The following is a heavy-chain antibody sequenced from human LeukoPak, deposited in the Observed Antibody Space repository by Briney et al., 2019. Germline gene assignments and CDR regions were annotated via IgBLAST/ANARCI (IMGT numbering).Heavy chain of an antibody. J-gene: IGHJ6*03. CDR1: GFTFSSCA. CDR2: ISGSGGIT. D-gene: IGHD3-22*01. V-gene: IGHV3-23*01. CDR3: GGSGYVDYYMDV. Sequence: GGSLRLSCAASGFTFSSCAMNWVRQAPGKGLEWVSGISGSGGITHYADSVKGRFTISRDNSKNTLYLQMNSLRAEDTAVYYCGGSGYVDYYMDVWGKGTTVTVSS.